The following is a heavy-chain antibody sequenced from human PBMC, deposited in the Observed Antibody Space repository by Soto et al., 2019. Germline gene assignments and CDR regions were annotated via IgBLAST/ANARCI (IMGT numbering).Heavy chain of an antibody. J-gene: IGHJ4*02. V-gene: IGHV5-51*01. D-gene: IGHD3-10*01. CDR1: GYNFTTFW. CDR2: IYPGDSET. CDR3: ARLGFPGAIYFDS. Sequence: GESLKISCKGSGYNFTTFWIGWVRQVPGKGMEWMGIIYPGDSETKYSPDFEGQVTISADRSTNTAYLQWRSLRASDTAMYYCARLGFPGAIYFDSWGLGTLVTVSS.